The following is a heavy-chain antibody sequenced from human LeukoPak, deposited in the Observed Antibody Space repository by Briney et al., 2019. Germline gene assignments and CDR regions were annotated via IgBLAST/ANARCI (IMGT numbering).Heavy chain of an antibody. D-gene: IGHD6-13*01. V-gene: IGHV3-30-3*01. CDR3: AKASIAAAGTSLFDY. J-gene: IGHJ4*02. Sequence: GRSLRLSCAASGFTFSSYAMHWVRQAPGKGLEWVAVISYDGSNKYYADSVKGRFTISRDNSKNTLYLQMNSLRAEDTALYYCAKASIAAAGTSLFDYWGQGTLVTVSS. CDR1: GFTFSSYA. CDR2: ISYDGSNK.